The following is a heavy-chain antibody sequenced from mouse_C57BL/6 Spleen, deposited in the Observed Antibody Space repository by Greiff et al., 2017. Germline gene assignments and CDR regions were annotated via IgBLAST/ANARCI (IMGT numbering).Heavy chain of an antibody. CDR1: GYTFTSYW. J-gene: IGHJ4*01. D-gene: IGHD4-1*01. CDR3: ARSWDVAMDY. V-gene: IGHV1-55*01. CDR2: IYPGSGST. Sequence: VQLQQSGPELVKPGASVKIPCKASGYTFTSYWITWVKQRPGQGLEWIGDIYPGSGSTNYNEKFKSKATLTVDTSSSTAYMQLSSLTSEDSAVYYCARSWDVAMDYWGQGTSVTVSS.